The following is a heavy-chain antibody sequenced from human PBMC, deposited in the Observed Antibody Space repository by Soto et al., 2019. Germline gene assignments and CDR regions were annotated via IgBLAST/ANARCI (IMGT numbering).Heavy chain of an antibody. J-gene: IGHJ2*01. CDR3: ANPPGYISDWYYFDL. D-gene: IGHD6-19*01. V-gene: IGHV1-2*02. CDR2: ISPLRGGP. CDR1: GYTFINYY. Sequence: ASVKVPCKAPGYTFINYYMHWVRQAPGQRFELMVRISPLRGGPNYAQKFQSRANITWDTSPKTVYLELSRLMSEDTAVSYCANPPGYISDWYYFDLGG.